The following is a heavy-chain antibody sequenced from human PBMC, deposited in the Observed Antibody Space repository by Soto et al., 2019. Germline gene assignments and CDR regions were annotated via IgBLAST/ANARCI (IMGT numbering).Heavy chain of an antibody. J-gene: IGHJ4*02. CDR1: GFSLSTSGVG. D-gene: IGHD5-12*01. CDR3: AHISSPYSGYDPYTFDY. CDR2: IYWDDDK. V-gene: IGHV2-5*02. Sequence: SGPTLVNPTQTLTLTCTFSGFSLSTSGVGVGWIRQPPGKALEWLALIYWDDDKHYSPSLKSRLTITKDTSKNQVVLTMTNMDPVDTATYCCAHISSPYSGYDPYTFDYWGQGTLVTVSS.